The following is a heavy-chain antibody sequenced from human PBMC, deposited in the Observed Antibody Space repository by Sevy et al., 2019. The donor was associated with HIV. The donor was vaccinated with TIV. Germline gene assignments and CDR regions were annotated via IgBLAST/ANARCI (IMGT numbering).Heavy chain of an antibody. J-gene: IGHJ4*02. CDR1: GYIFTNSG. CDR2: IGVYKGNL. Sequence: ASVKVSCKISGYIFTNSGITWVRQAPGQGLEWMGWIGVYKGNLKYAQKFQGRVTMTTDTSTSTAYMELTSLRSDDTGVYYCARVPTYHYGSATYCDYWGQGTLVTVSS. D-gene: IGHD3-10*01. V-gene: IGHV1-18*01. CDR3: ARVPTYHYGSATYCDY.